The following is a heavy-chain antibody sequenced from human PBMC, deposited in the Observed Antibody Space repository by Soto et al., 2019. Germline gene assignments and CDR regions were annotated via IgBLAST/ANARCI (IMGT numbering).Heavy chain of an antibody. CDR1: GGSIYTYY. J-gene: IGHJ6*02. V-gene: IGHV4-59*01. D-gene: IGHD2-2*01. Sequence: SETLSLTCNGSGGSIYTYYCSWIRQSPWKGLQSIGYISDGGSTNYNPSLSSRLTISVDTSKKQVSLKLTSVSAADTATYFCAGYCSSSICPEHQCFGLEVWRQGTTVTVS. CDR2: ISDGGST. CDR3: AGYCSSSICPEHQCFGLEV.